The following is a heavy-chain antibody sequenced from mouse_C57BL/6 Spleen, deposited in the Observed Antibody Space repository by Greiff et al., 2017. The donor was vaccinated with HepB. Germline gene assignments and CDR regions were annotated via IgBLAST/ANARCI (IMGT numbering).Heavy chain of an antibody. D-gene: IGHD1-1*01. CDR1: GFTFSDAW. J-gene: IGHJ1*03. CDR3: TRSGSRSLWYFDV. V-gene: IGHV6-6*01. CDR2: IRNKANNHAT. Sequence: EVKLQESGGGLVQPGGSLKLSCAASGFTFSDAWMDWVRQSPEKGLEWVAEIRNKANNHATYYAESVKGRFTISRDDSKSSVYLQMNSLRADDTGIYYCTRSGSRSLWYFDVWGTGTTVTVSS.